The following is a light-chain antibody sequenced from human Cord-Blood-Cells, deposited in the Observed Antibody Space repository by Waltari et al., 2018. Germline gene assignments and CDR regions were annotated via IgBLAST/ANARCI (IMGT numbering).Light chain of an antibody. Sequence: QSALTQPASVSGSPGQSITIPCTGTSSDVGGYNKFSWYQQHPGKAPKLMIYDVSNRPSGVSNRFSGSKSGNTASLTISGLQAEDEADYYCSSYTSSSTRVFGGGTKLTVL. J-gene: IGLJ3*02. CDR3: SSYTSSSTRV. CDR1: SSDVGGYNK. V-gene: IGLV2-14*01. CDR2: DVS.